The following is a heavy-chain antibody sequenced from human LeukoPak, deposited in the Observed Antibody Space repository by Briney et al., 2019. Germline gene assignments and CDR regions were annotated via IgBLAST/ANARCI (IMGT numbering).Heavy chain of an antibody. J-gene: IGHJ5*02. D-gene: IGHD4-17*01. CDR2: ISAYNGNT. V-gene: IGHV1-18*01. CDR1: GYTFTSYG. CDR3: ARYLYGDYAGDWFDP. Sequence: ASVKVSCKAAGYTFTSYGISWLRQAPGQGLEWMGGISAYNGNTNYAQKLQGRVTMTTDTSTSTAYMELRSLRSDDTAVYYCARYLYGDYAGDWFDPWGQGTLVTVSS.